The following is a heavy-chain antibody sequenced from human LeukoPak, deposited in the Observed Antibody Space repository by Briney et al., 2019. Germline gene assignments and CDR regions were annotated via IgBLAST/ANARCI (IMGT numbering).Heavy chain of an antibody. J-gene: IGHJ3*02. CDR3: ARDGTGYSSGWYLSGTTPNDAFDT. CDR1: GGSISSYY. Sequence: NPSETLSLTCTVSGGSISSYYWSWIRQPAGKGLEWIGRIYTSGSTNYNPSLKSRVTMSVDTSKNQFSLKLSSVTAADTAVYYCARDGTGYSSGWYLSGTTPNDAFDTWGQGTMVTVSS. V-gene: IGHV4-4*07. CDR2: IYTSGST. D-gene: IGHD6-19*01.